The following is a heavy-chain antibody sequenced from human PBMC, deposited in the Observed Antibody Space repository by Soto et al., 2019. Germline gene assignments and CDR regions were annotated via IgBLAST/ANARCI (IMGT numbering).Heavy chain of an antibody. D-gene: IGHD1-26*01. CDR3: ASYRTLGC. J-gene: IGHJ4*02. V-gene: IGHV3-7*03. CDR2: IKEDGSEK. CDR1: GFTLSNFW. Sequence: EVQLVESGGGLVQPGGSLRLSCAASGFTLSNFWMSWVRQAPGKGLEWVASIKEDGSEKTYVDSVKGRFTISRDNAQNSLYLQMNRLRVDDAAVYYCASYRTLGCWGQGTRVSVSS.